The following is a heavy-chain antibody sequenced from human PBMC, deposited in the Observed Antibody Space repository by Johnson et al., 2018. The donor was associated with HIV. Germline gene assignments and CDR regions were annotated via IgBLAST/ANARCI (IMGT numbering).Heavy chain of an antibody. J-gene: IGHJ3*02. CDR3: ARERRANWDPNDAFDI. D-gene: IGHD7-27*01. CDR1: GFTFSDYY. V-gene: IGHV3-11*04. Sequence: QVQLVESGGGLVKPGGSLRLSCAASGFTFSDYYMSWIRQAPGKGLEWVAYISSSGSTIYYADAVKGRFTISRDNAKNALYLQMNSLRAEETAVYYCARERRANWDPNDAFDIWGQGTMVTVSS. CDR2: ISSSGSTI.